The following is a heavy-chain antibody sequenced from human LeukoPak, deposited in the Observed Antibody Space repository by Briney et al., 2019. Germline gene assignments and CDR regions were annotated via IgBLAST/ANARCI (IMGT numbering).Heavy chain of an antibody. V-gene: IGHV3-48*01. CDR3: ARGGTPPVPEAFDI. CDR1: GFTFSSYS. CDR2: INSSSSTI. Sequence: QTGGSLRLSCAASGFTFSSYSMNWVRQAPGKGLEWVSYINSSSSTIYYADSVKGRFTISRDNAKNSLYLQMNSLRAEDTAVYYCARGGTPPVPEAFDIWGQGTMVTVSS. D-gene: IGHD1-14*01. J-gene: IGHJ3*02.